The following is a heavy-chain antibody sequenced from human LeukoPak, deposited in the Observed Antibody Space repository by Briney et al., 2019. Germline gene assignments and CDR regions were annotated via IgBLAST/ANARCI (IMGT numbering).Heavy chain of an antibody. CDR1: GFTFSSYD. D-gene: IGHD6-19*01. V-gene: IGHV3-13*01. J-gene: IGHJ4*02. Sequence: PGGSLKLSCAASGFTFSSYDMHWVRQATGKGLEWVSAIGTAGDTYYPGSVKGRFTISRENAKNSLYLQMNSLRAEDTAVYYCARERIAVVGTGLDLDYWGQGTLVTVSS. CDR3: ARERIAVVGTGLDLDY. CDR2: IGTAGDT.